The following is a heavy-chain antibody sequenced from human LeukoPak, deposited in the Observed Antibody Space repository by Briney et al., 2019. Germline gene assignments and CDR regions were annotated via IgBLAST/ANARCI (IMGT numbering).Heavy chain of an antibody. J-gene: IGHJ4*02. V-gene: IGHV3-9*01. D-gene: IGHD3-10*01. CDR2: ISWNSGTI. CDR3: AKDKIFGGELDY. CDR1: GFTFSSYG. Sequence: GGSLRLSCAASGFTFSSYGMSWVRQAPGKGLEWVSAISWNSGTIGYADSVKGRFTISRDNAKNSLYLQMNSLRTEDTALYYCAKDKIFGGELDYWGQGTLVTVSS.